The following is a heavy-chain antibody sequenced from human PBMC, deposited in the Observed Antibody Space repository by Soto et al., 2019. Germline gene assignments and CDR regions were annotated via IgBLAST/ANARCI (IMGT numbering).Heavy chain of an antibody. CDR3: AHGGMARGVIDPYYFDY. V-gene: IGHV2-5*02. J-gene: IGHJ4*02. Sequence: QITLKESGPTLVKPTQTLTLTCTFSGFSLSTSGVGVGWIRQPPGKALEWLALIYWDDDKRYSPSLKSRLTITKDTSKNQVVLTMTNMDPVDTATYYCAHGGMARGVIDPYYFDYWGQGTLVTVSS. D-gene: IGHD3-10*01. CDR2: IYWDDDK. CDR1: GFSLSTSGVG.